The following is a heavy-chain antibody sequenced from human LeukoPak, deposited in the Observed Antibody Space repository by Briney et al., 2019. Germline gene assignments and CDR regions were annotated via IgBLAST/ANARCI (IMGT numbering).Heavy chain of an antibody. CDR2: INSDGSST. CDR1: GFTFSSFW. V-gene: IGHV3-74*01. CDR3: ARGIVGATDDY. Sequence: SGRSLRLSCAASGFTFSSFWMHCVRHAPQKGLVWVSRINSDGSSTSYADSVKGRFTISRDNAKNTLYLQMNSLRAEDTAVYYCARGIVGATDDYWGQGTLVTVSS. J-gene: IGHJ4*02. D-gene: IGHD1-26*01.